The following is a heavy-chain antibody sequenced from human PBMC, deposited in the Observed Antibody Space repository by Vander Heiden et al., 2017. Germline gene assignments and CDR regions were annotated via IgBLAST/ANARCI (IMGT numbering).Heavy chain of an antibody. D-gene: IGHD4-17*01. CDR1: GFTLSSYG. J-gene: IGHJ4*02. V-gene: IGHV3-33*01. CDR2: IWYDVSNK. CDR3: ARDFYGANGVFDY. Sequence: LSCAASGFTLSSYGMHWVRQAPGKGLEWVAFIWYDVSNKYYADSVKGRFTISRDNSKNTLYLQMNSLRAEDTAVYYCARDFYGANGVFDYWGQGTLVTVSS.